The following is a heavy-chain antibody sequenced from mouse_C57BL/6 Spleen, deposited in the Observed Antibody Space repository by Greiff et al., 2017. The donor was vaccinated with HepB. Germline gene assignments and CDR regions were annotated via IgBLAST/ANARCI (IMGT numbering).Heavy chain of an antibody. CDR3: ARQGSYYYGSSHYYAMDY. CDR1: GFSLTSYG. Sequence: VQLKESGPGLVAPSQSLSITCTVSGFSLTSYGVHWVRQPPGKGLEWLVVIWSDGSTTYNSALKSRLSISKDNSKSQVFLKMNSLQTDDTAMYYCARQGSYYYGSSHYYAMDYWGQGTSVTVSS. J-gene: IGHJ4*01. CDR2: IWSDGST. D-gene: IGHD1-1*01. V-gene: IGHV2-6-1*01.